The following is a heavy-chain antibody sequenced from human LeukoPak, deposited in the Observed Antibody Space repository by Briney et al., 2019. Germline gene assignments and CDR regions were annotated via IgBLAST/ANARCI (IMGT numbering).Heavy chain of an antibody. V-gene: IGHV1-18*01. CDR2: ISPYSGNT. CDR1: GYTFISYG. D-gene: IGHD3-3*01. Sequence: ASVKVSCKASGYTFISYGINWVRQAPGQGLEWMGWISPYSGNTAYGQKLQGRVTMTTDTSTSTAYMDLRSLRSDDTAVYYCVRGGVDFWSGYYGDNWGQGTLVTVSS. J-gene: IGHJ4*02. CDR3: VRGGVDFWSGYYGDN.